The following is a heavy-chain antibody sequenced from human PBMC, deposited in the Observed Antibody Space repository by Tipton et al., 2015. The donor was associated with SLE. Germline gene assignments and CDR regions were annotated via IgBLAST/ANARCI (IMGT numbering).Heavy chain of an antibody. V-gene: IGHV3-30*04. CDR1: GFTFSSYA. J-gene: IGHJ3*02. CDR2: ISYDGSNK. Sequence: SLRLSCAVSGFTFSSYAMHWVRQAPGKGLEWVAVISYDGSNKYYADSVKGRFTISRDNSKNTLYLQMNSLRAEDTAVYYCAGELVDAFDIWGQGTMVTVSS. CDR3: AGELVDAFDI.